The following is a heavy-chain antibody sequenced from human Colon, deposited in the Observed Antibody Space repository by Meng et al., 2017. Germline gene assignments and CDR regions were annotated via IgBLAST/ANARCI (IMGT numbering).Heavy chain of an antibody. CDR2: ISSSS. CDR1: GFTFSSYS. Sequence: EVQLVESGGGLVKPGGSLRLPCAAFGFTFSSYSMNWVRQAPGKGLEWVSSISSSSYADSVKGRFTISRDNAKNSLYLQMNSLRAEDTAVYYCARGRVVVVASPSDYWGQGTLVTVSS. J-gene: IGHJ4*02. V-gene: IGHV3-21*01. CDR3: ARGRVVVVASPSDY. D-gene: IGHD2-15*01.